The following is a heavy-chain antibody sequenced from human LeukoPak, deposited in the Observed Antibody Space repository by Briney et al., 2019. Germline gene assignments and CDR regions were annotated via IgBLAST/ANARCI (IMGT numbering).Heavy chain of an antibody. CDR3: ARARGYCGGTSCYNWLDP. J-gene: IGHJ5*02. CDR1: GGSISSDGYY. V-gene: IGHV4-31*03. D-gene: IGHD2-2*03. Sequence: SETLSLTCTVSGGSISSDGYYWSWIRHHLGKGLEWIGYIYYSGSTYYNPSLKSRVIMSVDTSKNQFSLKLSSVTAADTAVYYCARARGYCGGTSCYNWLDPWGQGTLSPSPQ. CDR2: IYYSGST.